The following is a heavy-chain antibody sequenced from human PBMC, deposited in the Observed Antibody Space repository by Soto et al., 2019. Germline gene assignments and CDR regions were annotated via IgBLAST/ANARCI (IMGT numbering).Heavy chain of an antibody. J-gene: IGHJ4*02. CDR1: GDSVSSNSAA. CDR3: ARDPSRGYSYGSPYYFDY. D-gene: IGHD5-18*01. CDR2: TYYRSKWYN. Sequence: SQTLSLTCAISGDSVSSNSAAWNWIRQSPSRGLEWLGRTYYRSKWYNDYAVSVKSRITINPDTSKNQFSLQLNSVTPEDTAMYYCARDPSRGYSYGSPYYFDYWGQGILVTVSS. V-gene: IGHV6-1*01.